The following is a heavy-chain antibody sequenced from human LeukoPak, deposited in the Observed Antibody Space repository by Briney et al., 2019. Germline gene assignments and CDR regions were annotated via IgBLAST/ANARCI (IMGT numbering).Heavy chain of an antibody. V-gene: IGHV3-30*18. D-gene: IGHD3-22*01. Sequence: PGGSLRLSCAASGFTFSSYGMHWVRQAPGKGLEGVALISYDGSNKYYADSVKGRFTISRDNSKNTLYLQMNSLRAEDTAVYYCAKDKGYSYDSSGYDYWGQGTLVTVSS. CDR3: AKDKGYSYDSSGYDY. CDR2: ISYDGSNK. CDR1: GFTFSSYG. J-gene: IGHJ4*02.